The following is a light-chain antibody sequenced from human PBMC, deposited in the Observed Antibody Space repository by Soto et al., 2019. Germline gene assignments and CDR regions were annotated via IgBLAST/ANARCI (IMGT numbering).Light chain of an antibody. CDR3: HQYDSWT. CDR2: GAS. CDR1: QTVSRIY. V-gene: IGKV3-20*01. J-gene: IGKJ1*01. Sequence: EIVMTQSPATLSLSPGERATLSCRASQTVSRIYLAWYQQKPGQAPRLLIYGASSRATGIPDRFSGSGSGTDFTLTISRLEPEDFAVYYCHQYDSWTFGQGTKVDIK.